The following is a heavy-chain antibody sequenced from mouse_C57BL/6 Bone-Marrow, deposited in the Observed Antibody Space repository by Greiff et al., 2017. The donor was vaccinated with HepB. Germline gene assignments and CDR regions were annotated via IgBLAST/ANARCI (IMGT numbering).Heavy chain of an antibody. CDR3: ARITTVVAGAMDY. CDR1: GYTFTSYW. D-gene: IGHD1-1*01. V-gene: IGHV1-53*01. CDR2: INPSNGGT. Sequence: VQLKQPGTELVKPGASVKLSCKASGYTFTSYWMHWVKQRPGQGLEWIGNINPSNGGTNYNEKFKSKATLTVDKSSSTAYMQLSSLTSEDSAVYYCARITTVVAGAMDYWGQGTSVTVSS. J-gene: IGHJ4*01.